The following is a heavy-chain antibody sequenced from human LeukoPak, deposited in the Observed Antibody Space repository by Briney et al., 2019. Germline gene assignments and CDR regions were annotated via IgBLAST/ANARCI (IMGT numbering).Heavy chain of an antibody. V-gene: IGHV1-69*01. CDR1: GGTFTSYA. D-gene: IGHD3-9*01. CDR2: IIPIFGTA. J-gene: IGHJ6*04. Sequence: SVKVSCKASGGTFTSYAISWVRQAPGQGLEWMGGIIPIFGTANYAQKFQGRVTITADESTSTAYMELSSLRSEDTAVYYCASVYYDILTGYYPPDYYYGMDVWGKGTTVTVSS. CDR3: ASVYYDILTGYYPPDYYYGMDV.